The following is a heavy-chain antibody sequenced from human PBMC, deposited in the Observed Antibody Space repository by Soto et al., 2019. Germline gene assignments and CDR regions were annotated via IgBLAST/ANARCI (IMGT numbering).Heavy chain of an antibody. CDR2: IYYSGST. CDR3: ARHRIAVAGPYYFDY. CDR1: GGSISSYY. D-gene: IGHD6-19*01. J-gene: IGHJ4*02. V-gene: IGHV4-59*08. Sequence: PSETLSLTCTVSGGSISSYYWSWIRQPPGKGLEWIGYIYYSGSTNYNPSLKSRVTISVDTSKNQFSLKLSSVTAADTAVYYCARHRIAVAGPYYFDYWGQGTLVTVSS.